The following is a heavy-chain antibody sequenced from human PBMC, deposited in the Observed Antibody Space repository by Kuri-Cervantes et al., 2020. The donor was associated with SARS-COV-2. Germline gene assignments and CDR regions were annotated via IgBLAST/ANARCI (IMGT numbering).Heavy chain of an antibody. Sequence: SETLSLTCTVSGGSISSHYWSWIRQPPGKGLEWIGYIYYSGSTNYNPSLKSRVTMSVDTSKNQFSLKLSSVTAADTAVYYCATSYFAKRYCSSTSCYSPFDYWGQGTLVTVSS. V-gene: IGHV4-59*11. J-gene: IGHJ4*02. CDR1: GGSISSHY. CDR2: IYYSGST. D-gene: IGHD2-2*02. CDR3: ATSYFAKRYCSSTSCYSPFDY.